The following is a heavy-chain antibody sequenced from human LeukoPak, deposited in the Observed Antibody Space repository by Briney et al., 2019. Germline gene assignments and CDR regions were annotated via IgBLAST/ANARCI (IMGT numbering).Heavy chain of an antibody. CDR2: ISGSGGST. V-gene: IGHV3-23*01. CDR1: GFTVNNNY. D-gene: IGHD1-1*01. Sequence: AGGSLRLSCAASGFTVNNNYMNWVRQAPGKGLEWVSAISGSGGSTYYADSVKVRFTISRDNSKNTLYLQMNSLRAEDTAVYYCAKSIREHAFDIWGQGTMVTVSS. J-gene: IGHJ3*02. CDR3: AKSIREHAFDI.